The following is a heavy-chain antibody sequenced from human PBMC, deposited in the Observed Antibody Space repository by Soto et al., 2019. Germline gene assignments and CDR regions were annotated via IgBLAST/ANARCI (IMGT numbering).Heavy chain of an antibody. CDR2: INLNSGGT. Sequence: ASVKVSCKASGYTFTGCYMHWVRQAPGQGLEWMGWINLNSGGTNYAQKFQGWVTMTRDTSISTAYMELSRLRSDDTAVYYCAIDLNDILTGYYANYYYYGMDVWGQGTTVTVSS. CDR3: AIDLNDILTGYYANYYYYGMDV. V-gene: IGHV1-2*04. CDR1: GYTFTGCY. D-gene: IGHD3-9*01. J-gene: IGHJ6*02.